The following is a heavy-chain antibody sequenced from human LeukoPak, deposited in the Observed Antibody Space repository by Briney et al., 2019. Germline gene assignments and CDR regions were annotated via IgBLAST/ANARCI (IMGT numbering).Heavy chain of an antibody. D-gene: IGHD5-18*01. J-gene: IGHJ4*02. V-gene: IGHV1-18*01. CDR2: ISAYDGNT. CDR3: ARAVRGYSYAYLPY. Sequence: GASVKVSCKASGYTFSSYGFSWVRQAPGQGLEWMGWISAYDGNTDYAQNLQGRVTMTTDTSTSTTYMELRSLRSDDTAVYYCARAVRGYSYAYLPYWGQGTLVTVSS. CDR1: GYTFSSYG.